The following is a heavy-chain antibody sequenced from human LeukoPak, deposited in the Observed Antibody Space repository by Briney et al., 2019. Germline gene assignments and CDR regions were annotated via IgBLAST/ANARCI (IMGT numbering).Heavy chain of an antibody. CDR3: ARHDYGGNSGDY. D-gene: IGHD4-23*01. Sequence: GGSLRLSCADSGFTFSSYAMNWVRQAPGKGLEWVSYIGTSSSTIYYADSVKGRFTISRDNAENSLYLQMNRLRDEDTAVYYCARHDYGGNSGDYWGQGTLVTVSS. CDR1: GFTFSSYA. CDR2: IGTSSSTI. J-gene: IGHJ4*02. V-gene: IGHV3-48*02.